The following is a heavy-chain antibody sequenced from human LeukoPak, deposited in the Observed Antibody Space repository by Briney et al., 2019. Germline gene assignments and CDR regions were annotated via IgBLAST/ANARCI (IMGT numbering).Heavy chain of an antibody. CDR3: ARDAAKIWGATQMYNWFDA. CDR2: INPNSGGT. CDR1: GDTFTGHY. V-gene: IGHV1-2*02. J-gene: IGHJ5*02. Sequence: ASVKVSCKTFGDTFTGHYMHWVRQAPGQGLEWMGWINPNSGGTRYAQNFQGRVIMTRDTSISTAYMELSSLTSDDTAVYYCARDAAKIWGATQMYNWFDAWGQGTLVTVCS. D-gene: IGHD1-26*01.